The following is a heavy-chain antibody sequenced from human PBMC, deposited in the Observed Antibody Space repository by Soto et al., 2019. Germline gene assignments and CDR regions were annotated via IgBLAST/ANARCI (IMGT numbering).Heavy chain of an antibody. CDR2: IWYDGSNK. CDR1: GFTFSSYG. D-gene: IGHD3-10*01. CDR3: ARDHYGSGLHYFDY. J-gene: IGHJ4*02. V-gene: IGHV3-33*01. Sequence: QVQLVESGGGVVQPGRSLRLSCAASGFTFSSYGMHWVRQAPGKGLEWVAVIWYDGSNKYYADSVKGRFTISRDNSKNTLYLQMNSLRAEDTDVYYCARDHYGSGLHYFDYWGQGTLVTVSS.